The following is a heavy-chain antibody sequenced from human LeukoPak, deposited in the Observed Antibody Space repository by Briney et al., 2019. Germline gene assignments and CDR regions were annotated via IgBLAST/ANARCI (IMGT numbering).Heavy chain of an antibody. Sequence: SVKVSCKASGGTFSSYAISWVRQTPGQGLEWMGRIVPILGIANYAQKFQGRVTITADKSTSTAYMELSSLRSEDTAVYYCAREVTMVRGVGYYFDCWGQGTLVTVSS. D-gene: IGHD3-10*01. CDR3: AREVTMVRGVGYYFDC. CDR1: GGTFSSYA. CDR2: IVPILGIA. J-gene: IGHJ4*02. V-gene: IGHV1-69*04.